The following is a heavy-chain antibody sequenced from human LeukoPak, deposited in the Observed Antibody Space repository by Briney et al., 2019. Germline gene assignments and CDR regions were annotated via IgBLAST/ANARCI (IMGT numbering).Heavy chain of an antibody. CDR3: ARSSVVRGFDY. D-gene: IGHD3-10*01. CDR1: GFTFSSYS. J-gene: IGHJ4*02. CDR2: ISSSGSTI. V-gene: IGHV3-48*04. Sequence: GGSLRLSCAASGFTFSSYSMNWVRQAPGKGLEWVSYISSSGSTIYYADSVKGRFTISRDNAKNSLYLQMNSLRAEDTAVYYCARSSVVRGFDYWGQGTLVTVSS.